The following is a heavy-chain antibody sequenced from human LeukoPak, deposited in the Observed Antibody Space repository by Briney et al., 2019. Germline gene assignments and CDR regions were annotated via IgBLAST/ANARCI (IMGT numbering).Heavy chain of an antibody. Sequence: PETLSLTCTVSGGSICSYYWSWIRQPPRGRRERRGYIFYGGSTNYNRSLKSRVTISVDTSKNQLSLKLSSVSAADTAVYYCARVRPDYYDSSGHYGNGAFDMWGEGTMVTVSS. D-gene: IGHD3-22*01. CDR3: ARVRPDYYDSSGHYGNGAFDM. V-gene: IGHV4-59*01. CDR2: IFYGGST. CDR1: GGSICSYY. J-gene: IGHJ3*02.